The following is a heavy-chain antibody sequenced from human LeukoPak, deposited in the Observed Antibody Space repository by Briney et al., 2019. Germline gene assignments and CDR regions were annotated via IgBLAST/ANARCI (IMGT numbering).Heavy chain of an antibody. CDR3: ARLIRITIFGVVNYYYYYMDV. V-gene: IGHV5-51*01. CDR2: IYPGDSDT. J-gene: IGHJ6*03. Sequence: GESLKISCKGSGYSFTSYWIGWVRQMPGKGLEWMGIIYPGDSDTRYSPSFQGQVTISADKSISTAYLQWSSLKASDTAVYYCARLIRITIFGVVNYYYYYMDVWGKGTTVTVSS. CDR1: GYSFTSYW. D-gene: IGHD3-3*01.